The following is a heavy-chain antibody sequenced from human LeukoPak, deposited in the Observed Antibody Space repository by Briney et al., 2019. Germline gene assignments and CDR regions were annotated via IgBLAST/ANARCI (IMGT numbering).Heavy chain of an antibody. CDR2: INYSGTT. V-gene: IGHV4-39*01. Sequence: SETLSLTCTVSGGAIISDNFYWGCVRQPQGKGLDWVGSINYSGTTYYNPSLRSRLSISVDTTRTQFFLRLNSVTAADTAVYYCGRLFDSWGQGILVTVSS. J-gene: IGHJ4*02. CDR1: GGAIISDNFY. CDR3: GRLFDS.